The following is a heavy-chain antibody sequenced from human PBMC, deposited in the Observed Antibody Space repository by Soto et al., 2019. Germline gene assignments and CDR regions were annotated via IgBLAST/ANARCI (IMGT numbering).Heavy chain of an antibody. CDR2: IIPIFGTA. Sequence: ASVKVSCKASGGTFSSYAISWVRQAPGQGLEWMGGIIPIFGTANYAQKFQGRVTITRDTSVTTAYLELSSLSSEDTALYYCARPLAICNSCGCWSAFDIWGQGPMVTVSS. J-gene: IGHJ3*02. CDR3: ARPLAICNSCGCWSAFDI. D-gene: IGHD2-2*01. V-gene: IGHV1-69*05. CDR1: GGTFSSYA.